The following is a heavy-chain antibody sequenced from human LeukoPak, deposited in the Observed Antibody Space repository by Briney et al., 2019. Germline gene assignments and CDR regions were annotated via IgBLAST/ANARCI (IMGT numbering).Heavy chain of an antibody. CDR1: GGSISSYY. CDR3: ARGYDSNDAFDI. Sequence: SETLSLTCTVSGGSISSYYWSWIRQPPGKGLEWIGYIYYSGSINYNPSLKSRVTISVDTSKNQFSLKLSSVTAADTAVYYCARGYDSNDAFDIWGQGTMVTVSS. D-gene: IGHD3-3*01. J-gene: IGHJ3*02. CDR2: IYYSGSI. V-gene: IGHV4-59*01.